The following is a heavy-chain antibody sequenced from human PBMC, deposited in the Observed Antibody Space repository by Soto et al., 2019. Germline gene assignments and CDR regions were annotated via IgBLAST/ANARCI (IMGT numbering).Heavy chain of an antibody. Sequence: GGSLRLSCAASVFTFSDYYMNWIRQAPGKGLERPPHTRPTSSSTGYADSVKGRFTISRDNSKNTLYRQMNRLRADDTAVYYCARDHCLGGSSYGKLDCWGQGTLVTVSS. D-gene: IGHD5-18*01. CDR1: VFTFSDYY. V-gene: IGHV3-11*06. CDR3: ARDHCLGGSSYGKLDC. J-gene: IGHJ4*02. CDR2: TRPTSSST.